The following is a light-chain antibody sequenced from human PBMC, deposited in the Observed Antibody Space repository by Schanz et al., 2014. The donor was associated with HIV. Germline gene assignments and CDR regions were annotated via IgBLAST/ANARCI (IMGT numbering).Light chain of an antibody. CDR1: RSNIGAGYD. Sequence: QSVLTQPPSVSGAPGQRVTISCTGSRSNIGAGYDVHWYQQLPGAAPKLLIYANTNRPSGVPDRFSGSKSGTAASLAISGLQAEDEADYYCLSYDRSLSGPYLFGTGTKLTVL. CDR2: ANT. CDR3: LSYDRSLSGPYL. V-gene: IGLV1-40*01. J-gene: IGLJ1*01.